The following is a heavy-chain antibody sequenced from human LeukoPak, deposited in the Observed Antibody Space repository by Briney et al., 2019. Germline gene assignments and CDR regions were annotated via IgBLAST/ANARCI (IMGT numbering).Heavy chain of an antibody. CDR1: GFTFDDYA. CDR3: AKDIGIFGVGALDY. Sequence: PGRSLRLSCAASGFTFDDYAMHWVRQAPGKGLEWVSGIGWNSGSIGYADSVKGRFTISRDNAKNSLYLQMNSLRAEDTALYYCAKDIGIFGVGALDYWGQGTLVTVYS. V-gene: IGHV3-9*01. D-gene: IGHD3-3*01. CDR2: IGWNSGSI. J-gene: IGHJ4*02.